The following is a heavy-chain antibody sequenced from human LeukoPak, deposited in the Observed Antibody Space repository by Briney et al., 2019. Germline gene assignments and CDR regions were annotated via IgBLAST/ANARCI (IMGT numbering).Heavy chain of an antibody. Sequence: PSETLSLTCTVSGDSISSGDYYWSWIRQPAGKGLEWIGRISSSGSTNYNPSLKIRVTISVDTSKNQFSLKLSSVTAADTAVYYCARDPGVDYYDREKIFDYWGQGTLVTVSS. J-gene: IGHJ4*02. CDR3: ARDPGVDYYDREKIFDY. CDR2: ISSSGST. D-gene: IGHD3-22*01. V-gene: IGHV4-61*02. CDR1: GDSISSGDYY.